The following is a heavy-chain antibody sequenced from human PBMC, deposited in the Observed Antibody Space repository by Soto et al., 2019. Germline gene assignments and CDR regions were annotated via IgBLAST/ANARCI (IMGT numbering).Heavy chain of an antibody. Sequence: SVKVSCKASGGTFSSYAISWVRQAPGQGLEWMGGIIPIFGTANYAQKFQGRVTITADESTSTAYMELSSLRSEDTAVYYCARGYYGSGSYYNYYGMDVWGQGTTVTVS. J-gene: IGHJ6*02. V-gene: IGHV1-69*13. CDR3: ARGYYGSGSYYNYYGMDV. CDR1: GGTFSSYA. D-gene: IGHD3-10*01. CDR2: IIPIFGTA.